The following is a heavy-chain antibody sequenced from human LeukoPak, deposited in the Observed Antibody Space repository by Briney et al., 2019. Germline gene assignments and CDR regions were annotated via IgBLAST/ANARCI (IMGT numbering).Heavy chain of an antibody. CDR1: GFTFSTYA. J-gene: IGHJ4*02. D-gene: IGHD3-22*01. CDR3: ATYSSGVPFFDY. CDR2: ISGSGGST. Sequence: PGGSLRLSCAASGFTFSTYAMSLVRQAPGKGLEWVSAISGSGGSTFYADSVKGRFTISRDNSKKTLFLQMNSLRADDTAVYYCATYSSGVPFFDYWGQGTLVTVSS. V-gene: IGHV3-23*01.